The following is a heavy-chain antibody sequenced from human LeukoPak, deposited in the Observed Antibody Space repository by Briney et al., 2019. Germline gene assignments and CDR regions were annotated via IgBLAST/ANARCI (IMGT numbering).Heavy chain of an antibody. Sequence: PGGSLRLSCAASGFTFSSFWMHWVRQAPGKGLLWLSRVNGDGNITTYADSVRGRFTISRDNAKNSLYLQMNSLRAEDTAVYYCARASEYDILTGYWKTYYFDYWGQGTLVTVSS. J-gene: IGHJ4*02. CDR1: GFTFSSFW. V-gene: IGHV3-74*01. CDR2: VNGDGNIT. CDR3: ARASEYDILTGYWKTYYFDY. D-gene: IGHD3-9*01.